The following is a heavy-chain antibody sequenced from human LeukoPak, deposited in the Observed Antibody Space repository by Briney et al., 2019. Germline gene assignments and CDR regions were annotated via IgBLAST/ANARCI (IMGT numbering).Heavy chain of an antibody. CDR1: GYSTSSGYF. CDR3: ARDLGLTISANWFDP. D-gene: IGHD3-9*01. Sequence: SETLSLTCGVSGYSTSSGYFWVWIRQPPGKGLEWIGGVYHTGATYYNPSLRSPVTISVDTSKNQFSLELNSVTAADTAVYYCARDLGLTISANWFDPWGQGTLVTVSS. CDR2: VYHTGAT. J-gene: IGHJ5*02. V-gene: IGHV4-38-2*02.